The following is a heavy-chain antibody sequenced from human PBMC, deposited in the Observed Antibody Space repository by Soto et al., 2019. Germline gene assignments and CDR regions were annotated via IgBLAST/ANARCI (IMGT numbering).Heavy chain of an antibody. J-gene: IGHJ6*02. D-gene: IGHD5-18*01. CDR3: AREEEDTAMVNYYYYGMDV. CDR1: GDSLSSYY. Sequence: SVEVSCTACGDSLSSYYMHWVRQAPGQGLEWMGIINPSGGSTSYGQKFQGRVTITRDTSTSTVYMELSSLRSEDTAVYYCAREEEDTAMVNYYYYGMDVWGQGTTVTVSS. V-gene: IGHV1-46*01. CDR2: INPSGGST.